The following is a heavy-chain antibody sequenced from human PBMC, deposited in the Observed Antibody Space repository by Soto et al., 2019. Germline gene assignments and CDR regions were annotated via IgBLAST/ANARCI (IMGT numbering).Heavy chain of an antibody. CDR1: GFTFSNAW. Sequence: GGSLRLSCAASGFTFSNAWMSWVRQAPGKGLEWVGRIKSKTDGGTTDYAAPVKGRFTISRDDSKNTLYLQMNSLKTEDTAVYYCTTYPHILLENEMYPFDFSGPGTLVTGS. J-gene: IGHJ4*02. CDR3: TTYPHILLENEMYPFDF. CDR2: IKSKTDGGTT. V-gene: IGHV3-15*01. D-gene: IGHD3-3*01.